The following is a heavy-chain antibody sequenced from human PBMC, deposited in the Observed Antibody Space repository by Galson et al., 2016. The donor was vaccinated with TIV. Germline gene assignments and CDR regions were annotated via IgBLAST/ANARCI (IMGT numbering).Heavy chain of an antibody. CDR1: GYSFTDHY. Sequence: SVKVSCKASGYSFTDHYLHWVRQVPSQGPEWMGWINPNNGDTKYRQKFQGRVTMTRDTSINAVYLELSRLISDDTAVYYCARSFEYSTRWADTDAFDIWGQGTMVTVTS. D-gene: IGHD5-24*01. J-gene: IGHJ3*02. V-gene: IGHV1-2*02. CDR3: ARSFEYSTRWADTDAFDI. CDR2: INPNNGDT.